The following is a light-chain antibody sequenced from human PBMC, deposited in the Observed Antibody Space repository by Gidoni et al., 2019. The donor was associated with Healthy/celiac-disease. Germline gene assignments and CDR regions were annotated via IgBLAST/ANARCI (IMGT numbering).Light chain of an antibody. V-gene: IGKV1-27*01. CDR2: AAS. CDR1: QGISNY. J-gene: IGKJ3*01. Sequence: DIQMTQSPSSLSASVGDRVTITCRASQGISNYLAWYQQKPGKVPKLLIYAASTLQSGVPSLFSGSGSGTDFTLIISRLPAEDVVTYYCQKYNSAPFTFGPGTKVDIK. CDR3: QKYNSAPFT.